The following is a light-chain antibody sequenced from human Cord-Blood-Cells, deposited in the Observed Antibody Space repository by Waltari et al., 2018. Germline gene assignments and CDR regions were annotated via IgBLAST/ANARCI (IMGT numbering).Light chain of an antibody. J-gene: IGKJ4*01. Sequence: EIVMTQSPATLSVSPGERATLSCRASQSVSSNLAWYQQKPGQAPGLLIYGESTRATGIPARFSGRGSGTEFTLTISILQSDDFAVYDCQQYNIGPLTFCEGTRVKIK. CDR3: QQYNIGPLT. CDR2: GES. V-gene: IGKV3-15*01. CDR1: QSVSSN.